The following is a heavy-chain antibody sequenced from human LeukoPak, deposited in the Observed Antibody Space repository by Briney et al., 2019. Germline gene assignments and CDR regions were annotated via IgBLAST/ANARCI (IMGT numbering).Heavy chain of an antibody. D-gene: IGHD2-2*01. Sequence: GGSLRLSCAASGFTLSSYWMTWVRQAPGKGLEWVANIKQDGSEKYYVDSVKGRFTISRDNAKNSLYLQMSSLRAEDTAVYYCASLGYCTSSSCYYGMDVWGQGTTVTVSS. J-gene: IGHJ6*02. CDR2: IKQDGSEK. CDR3: ASLGYCTSSSCYYGMDV. CDR1: GFTLSSYW. V-gene: IGHV3-7*01.